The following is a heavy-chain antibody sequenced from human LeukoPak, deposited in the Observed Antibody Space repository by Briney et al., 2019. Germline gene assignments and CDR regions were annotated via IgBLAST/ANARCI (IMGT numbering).Heavy chain of an antibody. D-gene: IGHD6-13*01. V-gene: IGHV3-48*01. CDR3: AKDIGSLYYFDY. CDR2: ITGGSTTI. CDR1: GFTFRSYN. Sequence: GGSLRLSCAASGFTFRSYNMNWVRQAPGKGLEWVSYITGGSTTIYYADSVKGRFTISRDNAKNSLYLQMNSLRAEDTAVYYCAKDIGSLYYFDYWGQGTLVTVSS. J-gene: IGHJ4*02.